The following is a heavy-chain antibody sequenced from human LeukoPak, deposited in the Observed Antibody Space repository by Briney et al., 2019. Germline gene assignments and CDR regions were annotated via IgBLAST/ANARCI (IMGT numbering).Heavy chain of an antibody. CDR1: GGSISSGGYY. CDR3: AIGNDFWSGFRKYYFDY. J-gene: IGHJ4*02. V-gene: IGHV4-61*02. D-gene: IGHD3-3*01. Sequence: SETLSLTCTVSGGSISSGGYYWGWIRQPAGKGLERIGRIYTSGSTNYNPSLKSRVTISVDTSKNQFSLKLSSVTAADTAVYYCAIGNDFWSGFRKYYFDYWGQGTLVTVSS. CDR2: IYTSGST.